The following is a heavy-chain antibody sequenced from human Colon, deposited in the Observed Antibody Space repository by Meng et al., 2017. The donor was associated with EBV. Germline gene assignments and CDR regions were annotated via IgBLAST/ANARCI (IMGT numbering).Heavy chain of an antibody. CDR1: GGSRSGYY. CDR2: INHSGTI. J-gene: IGHJ5*02. D-gene: IGHD2-8*01. V-gene: IGHV4-34*01. CDR3: ARGGGVIKGLVTWFDP. Sequence: QGQLLQWGAGLVKPSEALSLTCGVYGGSRSGYYWSWIRQTPGKGLERIGEINHSGTINYNPSLRSRVTISVDRSNNQFSLRLSSVTAADTAVYYCARGGGVIKGLVTWFDPWGQGTVVTVSS.